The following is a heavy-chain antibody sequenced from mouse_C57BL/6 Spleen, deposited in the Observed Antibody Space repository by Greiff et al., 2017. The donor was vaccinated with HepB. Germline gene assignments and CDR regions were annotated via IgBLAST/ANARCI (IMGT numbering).Heavy chain of an antibody. CDR2: IDPETGGT. CDR1: GYTFTDYE. V-gene: IGHV1-15*01. Sequence: VQLVESGAELVRPGASVTLSCKASGYTFTDYEMHWVKQTPVHGLEWIGAIDPETGGTAYNQKFKGKAILTADKSSSTAYMELRSLTSEDSAVYYCTRQLRLYYFDYWGQGTTLTVSS. D-gene: IGHD3-2*02. CDR3: TRQLRLYYFDY. J-gene: IGHJ2*01.